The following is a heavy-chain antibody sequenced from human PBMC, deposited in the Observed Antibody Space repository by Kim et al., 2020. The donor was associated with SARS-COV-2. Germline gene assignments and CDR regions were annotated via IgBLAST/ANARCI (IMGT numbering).Heavy chain of an antibody. CDR3: VKENTIVGPGDYDSSRYFDN. CDR1: GFTFGEYA. D-gene: IGHD3-22*01. CDR2: ISWNSGSV. Sequence: SLRLSCAASGFTFGEYAMHWVRQVPGKGLEWVSGISWNSGSVGYADSVKGRFTISRDNAKNSLYLQMNSLRAEDTALYYCVKENTIVGPGDYDSSRYFDNWGQGTLVTVSS. V-gene: IGHV3-9*01. J-gene: IGHJ4*02.